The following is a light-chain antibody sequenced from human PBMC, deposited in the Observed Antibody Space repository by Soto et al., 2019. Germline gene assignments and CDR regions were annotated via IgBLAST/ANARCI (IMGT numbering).Light chain of an antibody. CDR2: KAS. CDR3: QQYNSYSVFT. CDR1: QSVNSW. V-gene: IGKV1-5*03. J-gene: IGKJ3*01. Sequence: DIQMTQSPSTLSAYVGDRVIITCRASQSVNSWLAWFQQKPGEAPKLLIYKASSLVSGVPFRFSGSGSGTEFTLTISSLQPDDFATYYCQQYNSYSVFTFGPGTKVDLK.